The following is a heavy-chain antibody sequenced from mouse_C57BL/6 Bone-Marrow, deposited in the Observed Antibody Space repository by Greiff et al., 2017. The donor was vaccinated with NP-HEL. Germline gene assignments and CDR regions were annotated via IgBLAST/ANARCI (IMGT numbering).Heavy chain of an antibody. Sequence: QVQLQQPGAELVKPGASVKVSCKASGYTFTSYWMHWVKQRPGQGLEWIGRIHPSDSDTNYNQKFKGKATLTVDKSSSIAYMQLSSLTSEDSAVYYCASYYYGSSLDYWGQGTTLTVSS. D-gene: IGHD1-1*01. CDR3: ASYYYGSSLDY. V-gene: IGHV1-74*01. J-gene: IGHJ2*01. CDR1: GYTFTSYW. CDR2: IHPSDSDT.